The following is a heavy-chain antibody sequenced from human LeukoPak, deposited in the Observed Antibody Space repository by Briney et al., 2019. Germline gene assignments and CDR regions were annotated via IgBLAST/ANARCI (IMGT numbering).Heavy chain of an antibody. Sequence: GGSLRLSCAVSGFSVSSYGMSWVRQPPGKGLEWVSAITVSGDTTYYADSVKGRFIISRDNSKNTLYLKMNSLRAEDTAVYYCAQGYSSGWFPYWGQGTLVTVSS. J-gene: IGHJ4*02. CDR2: ITVSGDTT. V-gene: IGHV3-23*01. CDR1: GFSVSSYG. D-gene: IGHD6-19*01. CDR3: AQGYSSGWFPY.